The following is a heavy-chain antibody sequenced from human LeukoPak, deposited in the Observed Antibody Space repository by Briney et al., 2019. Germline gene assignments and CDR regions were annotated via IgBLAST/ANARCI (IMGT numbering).Heavy chain of an antibody. Sequence: ASVKVSCKASGYTFTGYYMHWVRQAPGQGLEWMGRINPNTGGTNYAQKFQGRVTMTRDTSISTAYMELSRLRSDDTAVYYCARDVVSSSWYGYWGQGTLVTVSS. CDR2: INPNTGGT. V-gene: IGHV1-2*06. CDR1: GYTFTGYY. J-gene: IGHJ4*02. CDR3: ARDVVSSSWYGY. D-gene: IGHD6-13*01.